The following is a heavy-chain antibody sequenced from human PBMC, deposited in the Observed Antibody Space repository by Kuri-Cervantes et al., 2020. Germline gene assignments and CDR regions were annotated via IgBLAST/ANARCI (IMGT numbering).Heavy chain of an antibody. J-gene: IGHJ3*02. CDR3: AREQYSDNAFDI. Sequence: ETLSLTCAASGFTFSSYWMSWVRQAPGKGLEWVANIKQDGSEKYYVDSVKGRFTISRDNAKNSLYLQMNSLRAEDTAVYYCAREQYSDNAFDIWGQGTMVTVSS. CDR1: GFTFSSYW. V-gene: IGHV3-7*01. D-gene: IGHD1-26*01. CDR2: IKQDGSEK.